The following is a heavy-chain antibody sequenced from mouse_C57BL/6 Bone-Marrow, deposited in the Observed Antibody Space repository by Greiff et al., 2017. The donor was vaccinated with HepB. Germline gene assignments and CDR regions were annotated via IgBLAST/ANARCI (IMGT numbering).Heavy chain of an antibody. CDR3: ARGYDYPYWYFDV. J-gene: IGHJ1*03. V-gene: IGHV1-9*01. CDR2: ILPGSGST. CDR1: GYTFTGYW. D-gene: IGHD2-4*01. Sequence: QVQLQQSGAELLKPGASVKLSCKATGYTFTGYWIEWVKQRPGHGLEWIGEILPGSGSTNYHEKFKGKATFTADTSSNTAYMQLSSLTTEDSAIYYCARGYDYPYWYFDVWGTGTTVTVSS.